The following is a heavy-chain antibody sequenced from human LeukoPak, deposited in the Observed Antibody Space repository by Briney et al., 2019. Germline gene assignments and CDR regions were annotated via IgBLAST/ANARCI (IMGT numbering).Heavy chain of an antibody. D-gene: IGHD6-13*01. Sequence: PSETLSLTCAVYGGSFSGYYWSWIRQPPGKGLEWVGEINHSGSTNYNPSLKSRVTISVDTSKNQFSLKLSSVTAADTAVYYCARSSSSWYAGGFDIWGQGTMVTVSS. CDR3: ARSSSSWYAGGFDI. CDR1: GGSFSGYY. J-gene: IGHJ3*02. CDR2: INHSGST. V-gene: IGHV4-34*01.